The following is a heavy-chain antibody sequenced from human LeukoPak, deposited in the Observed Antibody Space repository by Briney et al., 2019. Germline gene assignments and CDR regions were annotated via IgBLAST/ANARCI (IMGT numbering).Heavy chain of an antibody. D-gene: IGHD6-13*01. J-gene: IGHJ3*02. V-gene: IGHV1-18*04. CDR3: ARSWISAAAPVDAFDI. Sequence: ASVNVSCKASGYRFSEYYMHWVRQAPGQGLEWLGWISAYNGNTNYAQKLQGRVTMTTDTSTSTAYMELRSLRSDDTAVYYCARSWISAAAPVDAFDIWGQGTMVTVSS. CDR1: GYRFSEYY. CDR2: ISAYNGNT.